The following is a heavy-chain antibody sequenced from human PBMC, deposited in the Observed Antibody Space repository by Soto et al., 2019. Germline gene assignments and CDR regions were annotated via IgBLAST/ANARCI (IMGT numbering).Heavy chain of an antibody. V-gene: IGHV4-34*01. J-gene: IGHJ6*02. CDR1: GGSFSGYY. CDR3: ARAGTGYYYYYGMDV. CDR2: INHSGST. D-gene: IGHD6-13*01. Sequence: SETLSLTCAVYGGSFSGYYWSWIRHPPGKGLEWIGEINHSGSTNYNPSLKSRVTISVDTSKNQFSLKLSSVTAADTAVYYCARAGTGYYYYYGMDVWGQGTTVTVSS.